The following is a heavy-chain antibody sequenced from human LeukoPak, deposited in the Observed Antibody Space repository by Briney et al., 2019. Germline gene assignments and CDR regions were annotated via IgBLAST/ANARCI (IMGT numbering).Heavy chain of an antibody. CDR2: INWDGGST. CDR1: GCMFDDYT. CDR3: AKGDVDSPMNFYH. J-gene: IGHJ4*02. Sequence: PGGSLTLSCAASGCMFDDYTMHWVRQAPGKGLEWVSLINWDGGSTYYAGSVKGRFTISRDNSKNSLYLQMNSLRTEDTALYYCAKGDVDSPMNFYHWGQGTLVTVSS. V-gene: IGHV3-43*01. D-gene: IGHD5-18*01.